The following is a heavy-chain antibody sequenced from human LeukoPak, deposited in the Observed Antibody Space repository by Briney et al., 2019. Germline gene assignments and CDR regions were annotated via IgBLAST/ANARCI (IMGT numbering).Heavy chain of an antibody. J-gene: IGHJ4*02. Sequence: GGSLRLSCAASGFTFSSYSMNWVRQAPGKGLEWVSSISSSSSYIYYADSVKGRFTISRDNAKNSLYLQMNSLRAEDTAVYYCARGQLPTPVAGMSYYWGQGTLVTVSS. CDR2: ISSSSSYI. V-gene: IGHV3-21*01. CDR3: ARGQLPTPVAGMSYY. CDR1: GFTFSSYS. D-gene: IGHD6-19*01.